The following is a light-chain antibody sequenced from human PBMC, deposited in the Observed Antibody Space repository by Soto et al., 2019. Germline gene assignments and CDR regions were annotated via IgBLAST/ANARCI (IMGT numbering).Light chain of an antibody. V-gene: IGKV1-5*03. CDR2: KAS. J-gene: IGKJ2*01. Sequence: DIQMTQSPSTLSASVGDRVAITCRASQSISSWLAWYQQKPGKAPKLLIYKASSLESGVPSRFSGSGSGTEFTLSISSLQPDDFATYYCQQYNSYPYTFGQGTKLEIK. CDR1: QSISSW. CDR3: QQYNSYPYT.